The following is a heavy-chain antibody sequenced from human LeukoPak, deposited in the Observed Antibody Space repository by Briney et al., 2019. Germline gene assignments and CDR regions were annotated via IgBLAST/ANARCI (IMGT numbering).Heavy chain of an antibody. Sequence: EGTLRLSCAASGFTFSSYGLSWVRQVPGKGLEWVSTISVSGAGTHYTDSVKGRFTISRDNSRNTVYLQMNSLRAEDTAIYYCAKKAATMVRGVSVYYFDYWGQGTLVTVSS. D-gene: IGHD3-10*01. CDR2: ISVSGAGT. CDR3: AKKAATMVRGVSVYYFDY. CDR1: GFTFSSYG. V-gene: IGHV3-23*01. J-gene: IGHJ4*02.